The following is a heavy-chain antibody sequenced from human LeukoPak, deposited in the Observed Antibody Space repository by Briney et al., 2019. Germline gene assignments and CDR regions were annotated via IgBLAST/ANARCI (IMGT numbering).Heavy chain of an antibody. Sequence: SQTLSLTCAISGDSVSSNSAAWNWISQSPSRGLEWLGRTYYRSKWYNDYAVSVKSRITINPDTSKNQFSLQLNSVTPEDTAVYYCASGRGYSSSFSRFYYYYGMDVWGQGTTVTVSS. J-gene: IGHJ6*02. CDR1: GDSVSSNSAA. CDR3: ASGRGYSSSFSRFYYYYGMDV. D-gene: IGHD6-6*01. V-gene: IGHV6-1*01. CDR2: TYYRSKWYN.